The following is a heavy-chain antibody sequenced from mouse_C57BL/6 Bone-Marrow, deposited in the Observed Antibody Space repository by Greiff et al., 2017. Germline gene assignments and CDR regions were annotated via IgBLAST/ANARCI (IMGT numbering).Heavy chain of an antibody. V-gene: IGHV1-81*01. CDR3: ARDGDYDGSSPFAY. CDR2: IYPRSGNT. Sequence: QVQLQQSGAELARPGASVKLSCKASGYTFTSYGISWVKQRTGQGLEWIGEIYPRSGNTYYNEKFKGKATLTADTSSSTAYIALRGLPSEYSAVYFCARDGDYDGSSPFAYWGQGTLVTVSA. J-gene: IGHJ3*01. CDR1: GYTFTSYG. D-gene: IGHD1-1*01.